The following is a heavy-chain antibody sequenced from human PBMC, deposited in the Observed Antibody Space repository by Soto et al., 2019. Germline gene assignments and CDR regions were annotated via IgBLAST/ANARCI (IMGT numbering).Heavy chain of an antibody. D-gene: IGHD3-3*01. CDR1: GGSFSGDY. Sequence: QVQLQQWGAGLLKPSETLSLTCAVYGGSFSGDYWSWIRQPPGKGLEWIGEINHSGSTNYNPSLKSRVTIPVDTSKNQFSLKLSSVTAADTAVYYCARGTPPYDFLSGYYQSDWGQGTLVTVSS. J-gene: IGHJ4*02. V-gene: IGHV4-34*01. CDR2: INHSGST. CDR3: ARGTPPYDFLSGYYQSD.